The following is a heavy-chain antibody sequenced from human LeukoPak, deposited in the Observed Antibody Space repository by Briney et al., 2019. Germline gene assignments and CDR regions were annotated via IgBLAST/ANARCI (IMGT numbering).Heavy chain of an antibody. CDR1: GFSLSTSGVG. CDR2: IYSSNDK. CDR3: VHLLTVTGPRNDPFDI. D-gene: IGHD6-19*01. Sequence: ESGPTLVKPTQTLTLTCTFSGFSLSTSGVGVGWIRQPPGKALEWLALIYSSNDKRYSPSLKSRLTLSKDTSKNQVVLTLTNLDPVDTATYYCVHLLTVTGPRNDPFDIWGQGTRVTVSS. J-gene: IGHJ3*02. V-gene: IGHV2-5*01.